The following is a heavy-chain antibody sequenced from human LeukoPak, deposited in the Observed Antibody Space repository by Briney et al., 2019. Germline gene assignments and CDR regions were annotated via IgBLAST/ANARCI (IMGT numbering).Heavy chain of an antibody. CDR3: ARDYYGSGSYRWYFDL. D-gene: IGHD3-10*01. J-gene: IGHJ2*01. V-gene: IGHV1-2*02. CDR2: INPNSGAT. Sequence: ASVKVSCKASGYTFTGYYIHWVRQAPGQGLEWMGWINPNSGATTYAQRFPGRVTMTRDTSISTAYMDLRRLRSDDTAVYYCARDYYGSGSYRWYFDLWGRGTLVTVSS. CDR1: GYTFTGYY.